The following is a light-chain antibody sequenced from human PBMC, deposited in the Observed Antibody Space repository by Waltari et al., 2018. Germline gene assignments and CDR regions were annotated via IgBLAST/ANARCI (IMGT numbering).Light chain of an antibody. V-gene: IGKV1-39*01. CDR3: QQSYITPYT. CDR1: QTITSH. Sequence: ITCRASQTITSHLNWFQQQPGRAPKLLIHTASSLQSGVPSRFSGSGSGTQFTLTISSLQPEDFATYFCQQSYITPYTFGQGTKVEIK. CDR2: TAS. J-gene: IGKJ2*01.